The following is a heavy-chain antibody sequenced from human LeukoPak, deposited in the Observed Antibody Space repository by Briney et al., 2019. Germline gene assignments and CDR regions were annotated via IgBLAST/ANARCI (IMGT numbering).Heavy chain of an antibody. V-gene: IGHV4-59*01. Sequence: SETLSLTCTVSGGSISSYYWSWIRQPPGKGLEWIGYIYYSRSTNYNPSLKSRVTISVDTSKNQFSLKLSSVTAADTAVYYCARAGYYDSSGAIDYWGQGTLVTVSS. J-gene: IGHJ4*02. CDR2: IYYSRST. D-gene: IGHD3-22*01. CDR3: ARAGYYDSSGAIDY. CDR1: GGSISSYY.